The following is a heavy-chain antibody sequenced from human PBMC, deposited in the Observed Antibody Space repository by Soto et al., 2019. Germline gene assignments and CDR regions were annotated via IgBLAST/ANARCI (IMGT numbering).Heavy chain of an antibody. V-gene: IGHV4-30-2*01. Sequence: SETLSLTCAVSGGPISSGGYSWSWIRQPPGKGLECIGYIYHSGSTYYNPSLKSRVTISVDRSKNQFSLKLSSVTAADTAVYYCARGPPLGYWGQGTLVTSP. CDR1: GGPISSGGYS. CDR3: ARGPPLGY. J-gene: IGHJ4*02. CDR2: IYHSGST.